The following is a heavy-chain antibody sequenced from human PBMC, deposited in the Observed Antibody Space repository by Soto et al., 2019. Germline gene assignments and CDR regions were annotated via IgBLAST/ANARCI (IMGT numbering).Heavy chain of an antibody. Sequence: PGESLKISCKGSGYSFTNNWIGWVRQMPGKGLEWMGIIYPGDPNTRYSSSFQGQVTISADKSMNTAYLQWSSLRASDTAIYYCARQRSMADANYYYYAMDVWGQGTTVTVS. J-gene: IGHJ6*02. D-gene: IGHD6-19*01. CDR1: GYSFTNNW. CDR3: ARQRSMADANYYYYAMDV. CDR2: IYPGDPNT. V-gene: IGHV5-51*01.